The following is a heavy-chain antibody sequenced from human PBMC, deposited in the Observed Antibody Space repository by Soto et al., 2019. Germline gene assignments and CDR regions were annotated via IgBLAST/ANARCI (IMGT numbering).Heavy chain of an antibody. CDR2: ISHSGTS. CDR1: GGSISSSHW. J-gene: IGHJ3*01. D-gene: IGHD3-9*01. Sequence: QVQLQESGPGLVKPSGTLSLTCAVSGGSISSSHWWTWVRQSPGKGLEYIGEISHSGTSNSNPSLKSRVTLSVDKSKNRFSLTLTSVTVADTAVYYCARVVLTITRGAFDAWGQGTLVIVSS. V-gene: IGHV4-4*02. CDR3: ARVVLTITRGAFDA.